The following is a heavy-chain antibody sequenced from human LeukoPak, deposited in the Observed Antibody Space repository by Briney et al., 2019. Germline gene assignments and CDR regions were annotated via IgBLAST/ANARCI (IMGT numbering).Heavy chain of an antibody. CDR2: IYYSGST. Sequence: SETLSLTCTVSGGSITPYYWTWVRQPPGKGLEWIGSIYYSGSTYYNPSLKSRVTISVDTSKNQFSLKLSSVTAADTAVYYCARDRSALDTWGQGTMVTVSS. V-gene: IGHV4-39*07. CDR1: GGSITPYY. CDR3: ARDRSALDT. J-gene: IGHJ3*01. D-gene: IGHD3-9*01.